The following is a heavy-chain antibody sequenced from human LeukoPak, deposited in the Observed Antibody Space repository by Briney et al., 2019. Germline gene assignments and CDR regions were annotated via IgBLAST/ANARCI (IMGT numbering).Heavy chain of an antibody. CDR2: ISNSGNTI. CDR1: GFTFSDYY. CDR3: ARRGVQLQRISWFDP. D-gene: IGHD1-1*01. V-gene: IGHV3-11*01. J-gene: IGHJ5*02. Sequence: GGSLRLSCAASGFTFSDYYMSWIRQAPGKRLEWVSYISNSGNTIYYADSVKGRFTIFRDNAKNSLYLQMNSLRAEDTAVYYCARRGVQLQRISWFDPWGQGTLVTVSS.